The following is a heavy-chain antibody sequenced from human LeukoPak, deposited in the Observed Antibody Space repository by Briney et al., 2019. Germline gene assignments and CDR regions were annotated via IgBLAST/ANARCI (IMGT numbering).Heavy chain of an antibody. CDR1: GFIFSNHG. Sequence: PGGSLRLSCAASGFIFSNHGMHWVRQAPGKGLEWVAVISYDGSNKYYIDSVKGRFTISRDNSKNTLYLQMNSLRAEDTAVYYCAKGGYYYYGMDVWGQGTTVTVSS. CDR2: ISYDGSNK. V-gene: IGHV3-30*18. CDR3: AKGGYYYYGMDV. J-gene: IGHJ6*02.